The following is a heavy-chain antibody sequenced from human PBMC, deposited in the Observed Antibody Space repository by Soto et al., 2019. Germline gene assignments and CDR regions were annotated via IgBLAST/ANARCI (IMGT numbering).Heavy chain of an antibody. CDR1: GGTFSSYA. Sequence: GASVKVSCKASGGTFSSYAISWVRQAPGQGLEWMGGIIPIFGTANYAQKFQGRVTITADESTSTAYMELSSLRSEDTAVYYCARDLGSGYDSDDYWGQGTLVTVSS. D-gene: IGHD5-12*01. CDR2: IIPIFGTA. CDR3: ARDLGSGYDSDDY. V-gene: IGHV1-69*13. J-gene: IGHJ4*02.